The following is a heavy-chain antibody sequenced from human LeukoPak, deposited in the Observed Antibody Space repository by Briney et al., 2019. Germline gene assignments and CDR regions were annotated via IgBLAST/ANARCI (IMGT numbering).Heavy chain of an antibody. V-gene: IGHV1-46*01. CDR1: GYTFTTYY. J-gene: IGHJ4*02. D-gene: IGHD4-17*01. CDR3: AKSTDYGESENYFDY. Sequence: ASVKVSCKASGYTFTTYYIHWVRQAPGQGLEWMGMINPSGFTTTYAQKFQGRVAMTRDMSTSTVYMQLSSLRAEDTAVYYCAKSTDYGESENYFDYWGQGTLVTVSS. CDR2: INPSGFTT.